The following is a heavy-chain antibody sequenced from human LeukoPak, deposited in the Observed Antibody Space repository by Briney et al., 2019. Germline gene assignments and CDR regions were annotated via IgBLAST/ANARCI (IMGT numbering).Heavy chain of an antibody. D-gene: IGHD3-3*01. Sequence: GSLRLSCAGSGFIFNNYAMHWVRQSPGKGLEWIGEIYHTGSVNYNLSLESRVTISRDRSKNQFSLMLRSVTAADTAVYYCARHDDFLSAYNYWGQGILVTVSS. CDR2: IYHTGSV. CDR1: GFIFNNYA. CDR3: ARHDDFLSAYNY. J-gene: IGHJ4*02. V-gene: IGHV4-4*02.